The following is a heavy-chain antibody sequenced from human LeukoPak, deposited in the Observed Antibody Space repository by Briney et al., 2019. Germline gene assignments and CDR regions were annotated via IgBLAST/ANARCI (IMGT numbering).Heavy chain of an antibody. Sequence: GGSLRLSCAASGFTFSSYSMNCVRQAPGKGLEWVSSISSSGSYIYYADSVKGRFTISRDNAKNSLYLQMNSLRAEDTAVYYCARGAGSSWYLGYYFDYWGQGTLVTVSS. CDR2: ISSSGSYI. V-gene: IGHV3-21*01. CDR3: ARGAGSSWYLGYYFDY. D-gene: IGHD6-13*01. J-gene: IGHJ4*02. CDR1: GFTFSSYS.